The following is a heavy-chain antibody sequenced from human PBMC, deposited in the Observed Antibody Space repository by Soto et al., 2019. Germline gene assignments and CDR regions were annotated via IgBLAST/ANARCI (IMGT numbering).Heavy chain of an antibody. CDR2: IIPIFGTA. J-gene: IGHJ6*02. CDR1: GGTFSSYA. Sequence: SVKVSCKASGGTFSSYAISWVRQAPGQGLEWMGGIIPIFGTANYAQKFQGRVTITADESTSTAYMELSSLSSEDTAVYYCASLRLYYYYGMDVWGQGTTVTVSS. V-gene: IGHV1-69*13. D-gene: IGHD3-3*01. CDR3: ASLRLYYYYGMDV.